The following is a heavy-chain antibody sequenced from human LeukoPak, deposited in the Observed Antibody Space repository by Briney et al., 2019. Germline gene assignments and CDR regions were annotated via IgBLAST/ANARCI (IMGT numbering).Heavy chain of an antibody. CDR1: GDSISSSSYY. CDR3: ARRRYYDSTGYLD. Sequence: SETLSLTCTISGDSISSSSYYWGWIRQPPGKGLEWIGDIYYRGSTYYNPSLKSRVSISIDTSNNQLSLTLNSVTAADTALYFCARRRYYDSTGYLDWGQGTLVTVSS. J-gene: IGHJ1*01. CDR2: IYYRGST. D-gene: IGHD3-22*01. V-gene: IGHV4-39*01.